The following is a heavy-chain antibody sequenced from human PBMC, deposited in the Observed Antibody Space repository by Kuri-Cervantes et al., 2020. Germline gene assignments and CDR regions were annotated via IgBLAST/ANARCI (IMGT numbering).Heavy chain of an antibody. D-gene: IGHD6-19*01. Sequence: ASVKVSCKASGYTFTTYGISWVRQAPGQGLEWMGWISPYNNNTNYAQKLQGRVTLTTDTSTNTAYMDLRSLRSDDTAVYYCARGFRAVAGTIDYWGQGTLVTVSS. J-gene: IGHJ4*02. CDR3: ARGFRAVAGTIDY. CDR1: GYTFTTYG. CDR2: ISPYNNNT. V-gene: IGHV1-18*01.